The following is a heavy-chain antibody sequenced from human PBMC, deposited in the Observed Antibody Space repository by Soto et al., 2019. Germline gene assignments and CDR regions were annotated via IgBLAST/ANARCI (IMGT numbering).Heavy chain of an antibody. CDR1: GYTFTSYG. Sequence: ASVKVSCKASGYTFTSYGISWVRQAPGQGLEWMGWISAYNGNTNYAQKLQGRVTMTTDTSTSTAYMELRSLRSDDTAVYYCAREDIVVVPAAIFPRYYYYYGMDVWGQGTTVTVSS. V-gene: IGHV1-18*01. D-gene: IGHD2-2*01. J-gene: IGHJ6*02. CDR2: ISAYNGNT. CDR3: AREDIVVVPAAIFPRYYYYYGMDV.